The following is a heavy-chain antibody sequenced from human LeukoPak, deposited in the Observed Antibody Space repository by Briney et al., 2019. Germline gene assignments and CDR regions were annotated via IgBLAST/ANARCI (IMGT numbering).Heavy chain of an antibody. Sequence: GGSLRLSCAASGFTFSGSAMHWVRQASGKGLEWVGRIRSKANSYATAYAASVKGSFTISRDDSKNTAYLQMNSLKTEDTAVYYCTRQPLYYDSSGYYSFFDYWGQGTLVTVSS. CDR2: IRSKANSYAT. V-gene: IGHV3-73*01. D-gene: IGHD3-22*01. CDR3: TRQPLYYDSSGYYSFFDY. CDR1: GFTFSGSA. J-gene: IGHJ4*02.